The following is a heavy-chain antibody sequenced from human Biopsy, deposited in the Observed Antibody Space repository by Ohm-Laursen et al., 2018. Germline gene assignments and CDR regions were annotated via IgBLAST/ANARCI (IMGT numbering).Heavy chain of an antibody. D-gene: IGHD6-13*01. J-gene: IGHJ4*02. CDR2: VGGSGDGT. CDR1: GFTFSNYA. CDR3: AKTRGEARAAANF. V-gene: IGHV3-23*01. Sequence: SLRLSCTASGFTFSNYAMTWVRQAPGKGLDWVSGVGGSGDGTYYADSVKGRFSISRDNSNNTLYLQMNSLRVDDTAVYYCAKTRGEARAAANFWGQGTLVTVSS.